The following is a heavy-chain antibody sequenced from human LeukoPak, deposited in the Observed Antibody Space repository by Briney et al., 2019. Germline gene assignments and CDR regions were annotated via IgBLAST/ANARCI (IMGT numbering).Heavy chain of an antibody. D-gene: IGHD3-22*01. CDR2: IRPYNGNT. CDR1: GYTFTSYG. J-gene: IGHJ4*02. CDR3: ARDVEMYYDSSAFGDC. Sequence: GASVKVSCNASGYTFTSYGISWVRQAPGQGLEWMGWIRPYNGNTNYAQKLQGRVTMTTDTSTSTAYMELRSLRSGDTAIYYCARDVEMYYDSSAFGDCWGQGTLVTVSS. V-gene: IGHV1-18*01.